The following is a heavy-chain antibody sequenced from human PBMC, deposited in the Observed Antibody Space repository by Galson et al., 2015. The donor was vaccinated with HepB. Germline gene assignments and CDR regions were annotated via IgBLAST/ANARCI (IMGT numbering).Heavy chain of an antibody. CDR2: ISSSSSTV. Sequence: FLRLSCPASGFTFRSSSMNWVAQAPGKGLGWVSYISSSSSTVYYADSVKGRFTISRNNAKNSLYLQMNSLRDEDTAVYYCARDPPYYDILTGYSTGSYGMDVWGQGTTVTVSS. J-gene: IGHJ6*02. CDR1: GFTFRSSS. V-gene: IGHV3-48*02. D-gene: IGHD3-9*01. CDR3: ARDPPYYDILTGYSTGSYGMDV.